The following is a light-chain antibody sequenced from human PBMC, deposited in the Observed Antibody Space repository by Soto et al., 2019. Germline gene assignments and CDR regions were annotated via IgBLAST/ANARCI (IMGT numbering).Light chain of an antibody. CDR1: SSDVGSCLN. Sequence: QSALTQPASESGSPGQSITISCTGTSSDVGSCLNVSWYQQHPGKAPKLMIYEVSNRTSGVSNRFSRSKSGNTASLPCAGLEAEDEVDYYCTSYKPTLVVFGGGTKVTVL. CDR2: EVS. J-gene: IGLJ3*02. V-gene: IGLV2-14*01. CDR3: TSYKPTLVV.